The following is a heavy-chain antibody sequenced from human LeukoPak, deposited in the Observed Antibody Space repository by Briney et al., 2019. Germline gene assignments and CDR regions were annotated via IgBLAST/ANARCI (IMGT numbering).Heavy chain of an antibody. D-gene: IGHD2-2*01. CDR1: GYTFTGYY. CDR2: INPNSGGA. Sequence: ASVKVSCKASGYTFTGYYMHWVRQAPGQGLEWMGWINPNSGGANYAQKFQGRVTMTRDTSISTAYMELSRLRSDDTAVYYCARARTSIVVVPAAMGNWFDPWGQGTLVTVSS. V-gene: IGHV1-2*02. J-gene: IGHJ5*02. CDR3: ARARTSIVVVPAAMGNWFDP.